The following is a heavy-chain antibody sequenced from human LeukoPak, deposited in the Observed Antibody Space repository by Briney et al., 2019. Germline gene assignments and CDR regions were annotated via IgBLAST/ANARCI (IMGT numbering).Heavy chain of an antibody. J-gene: IGHJ6*03. D-gene: IGHD3-10*01. CDR1: GYTFTSYG. CDR3: ARDVNGGSGSYYNIPYYYYYYMDV. CDR2: ISAYNGNT. Sequence: GASVKVSCKASGYTFTSYGISWVRQAPGQGLEWMGWISAYNGNTNYAQKLQGRVTMTTDTSTSTAYMELRSLRSDDTAVYYCARDVNGGSGSYYNIPYYYYYYMDVWGKGTTVTVSS. V-gene: IGHV1-18*01.